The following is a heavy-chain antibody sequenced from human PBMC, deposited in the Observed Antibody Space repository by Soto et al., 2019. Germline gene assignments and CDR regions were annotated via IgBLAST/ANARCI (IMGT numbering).Heavy chain of an antibody. Sequence: PGGSLRLSCAASGFTFSSFGMHWVRQAPDKGLQWVAVISYDGSDKYYADSVKGRFTISRDDSTNTMYLQMNSLRLEDTAVYYCAKTSGYDYVWGSSGFDPWGQGTLVTVSS. D-gene: IGHD3-16*01. V-gene: IGHV3-30*18. J-gene: IGHJ5*02. CDR1: GFTFSSFG. CDR2: ISYDGSDK. CDR3: AKTSGYDYVWGSSGFDP.